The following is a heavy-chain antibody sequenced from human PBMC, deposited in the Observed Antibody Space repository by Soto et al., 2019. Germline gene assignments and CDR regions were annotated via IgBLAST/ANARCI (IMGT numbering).Heavy chain of an antibody. J-gene: IGHJ4*02. V-gene: IGHV1-69*06. Sequence: SVKVSCKASGGTFSSHGIAWVRQVPGQGVEWMGGIMPTFGSSTYAPKFQGRVTISADRSTSTAYMELSSLRSEEPAVYFCASERSAEYFDYWGQGTLVTVSS. CDR1: GGTFSSHG. D-gene: IGHD1-26*01. CDR3: ASERSAEYFDY. CDR2: IMPTFGSS.